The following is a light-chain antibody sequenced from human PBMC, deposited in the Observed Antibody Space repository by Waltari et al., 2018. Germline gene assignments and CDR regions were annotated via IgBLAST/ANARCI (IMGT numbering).Light chain of an antibody. V-gene: IGKV1-12*01. CDR2: AAS. J-gene: IGKJ4*01. Sequence: DIQMTQSPSSVSASVGDRVTITCRASQGLNSWLAWYQQKPGKAPKLLIYAASNLQNGVPSRFSASGSGTEFILTISSLQPDDFATYYCQQGDLFPLTFGSGTRVTIK. CDR3: QQGDLFPLT. CDR1: QGLNSW.